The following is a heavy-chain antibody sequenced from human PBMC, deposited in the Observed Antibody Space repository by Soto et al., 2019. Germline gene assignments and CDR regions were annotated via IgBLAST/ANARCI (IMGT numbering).Heavy chain of an antibody. CDR3: ARDRSGIVGAADAFDI. CDR1: GFTFSSYG. J-gene: IGHJ3*02. V-gene: IGHV3-21*05. CDR2: ISSSSSYT. D-gene: IGHD1-26*01. Sequence: GGSLRLSCAASGFTFSSYGMHWVRQAPGKGLEWVSYISSSSSYTNYADSVKSRFTISRDNAKNSLYLQMNSLRAEDTAVYYCARDRSGIVGAADAFDIWGQGTMVTVSS.